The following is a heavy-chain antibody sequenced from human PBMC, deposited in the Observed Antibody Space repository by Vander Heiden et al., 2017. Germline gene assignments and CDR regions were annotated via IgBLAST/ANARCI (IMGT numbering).Heavy chain of an antibody. D-gene: IGHD4-17*01. CDR3: ARETTVGFGAFDI. J-gene: IGHJ3*02. CDR1: GGSFSGYY. V-gene: IGHV4-34*01. Sequence: QVQLQQWGAGLLPPSETLSLTCAVYGGSFSGYYWSWIRQPPGKGLEWIGEINHSGSTNYNPALKSRVTISVDTSKNQFSLKLSSVTAADTAVYYCARETTVGFGAFDIWGQGTMVTVSS. CDR2: INHSGST.